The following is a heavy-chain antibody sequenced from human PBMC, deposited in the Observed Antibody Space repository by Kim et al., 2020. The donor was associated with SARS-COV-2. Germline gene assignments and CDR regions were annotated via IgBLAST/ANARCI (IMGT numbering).Heavy chain of an antibody. CDR3: AKVVAGEWFGDLSYFAFDI. J-gene: IGHJ3*02. Sequence: GGSLRLSCAASGFTFSSYAMNWVRQAPWKGLEWAPGKGLQWVSAISASGGSTYYADSVKGRFTISRDNSNNTLYLQMNSLRAEDTAVYYCAKVVAGEWFGDLSYFAFDISGQRTMVTVSS. CDR1: GFTFSSYA. CDR2: ISASGGST. V-gene: IGHV3-23*01. D-gene: IGHD3-10*01.